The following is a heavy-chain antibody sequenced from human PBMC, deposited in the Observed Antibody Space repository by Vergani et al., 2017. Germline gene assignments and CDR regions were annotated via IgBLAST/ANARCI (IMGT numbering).Heavy chain of an antibody. J-gene: IGHJ5*02. CDR3: ARDLRLLYNRFDP. V-gene: IGHV3-33*01. Sequence: VQLVESGGGVVQPGRSLRLSCAAFGFTFNQYGMHWVRQAPGKGLEWVAVTWYDGNNKQYADSVKGRFTISRDNSKSTMYLQMNSLRDEDTGVYYCARDLRLLYNRFDPWGQGTLVTVSS. D-gene: IGHD1-14*01. CDR1: GFTFNQYG. CDR2: TWYDGNNK.